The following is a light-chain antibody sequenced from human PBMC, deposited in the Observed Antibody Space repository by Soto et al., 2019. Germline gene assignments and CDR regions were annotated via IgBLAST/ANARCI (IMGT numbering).Light chain of an antibody. J-gene: IGLJ2*01. CDR1: SSDVGGYTF. Sequence: QSALTQPASVSGSPGQSITISCTGTSSDVGGYTFVSWLQQHPGKAPKLIIYEVSNRPSGVSNRFSGSQSGNTASLTISGLQAEDEADYYCSSYAASGTVVFGGGTQLTVL. V-gene: IGLV2-14*01. CDR2: EVS. CDR3: SSYAASGTVV.